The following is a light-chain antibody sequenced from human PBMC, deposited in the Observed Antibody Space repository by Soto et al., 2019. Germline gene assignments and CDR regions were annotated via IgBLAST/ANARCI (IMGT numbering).Light chain of an antibody. CDR1: SSDVGSYHY. CDR3: SSYTSGSDVYV. CDR2: EVS. V-gene: IGLV2-14*01. J-gene: IGLJ1*01. Sequence: QSVLTQPASVSGSPGQSITISCTGTSSDVGSYHYVSWFQQHPGKAPKLIIFEVSDRPSGVSTRFSGSKSGDTASLTISGLQADDEADYYSSSYTSGSDVYVFGGGTKVTVL.